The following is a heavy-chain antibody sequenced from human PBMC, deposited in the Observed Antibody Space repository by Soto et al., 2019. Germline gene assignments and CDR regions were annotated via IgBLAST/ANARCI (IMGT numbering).Heavy chain of an antibody. D-gene: IGHD3-22*01. J-gene: IGHJ6*02. CDR1: GYSFTSYW. CDR2: IDPSDSYT. V-gene: IGHV5-10-1*01. CDR3: ALIDYYYDSSGYSSYYYGMDV. Sequence: GESLKISCKGSGYSFTSYWISWVRQMPGKGLEWMGRIDPSDSYTNYSPSFQGHVTISADKSISTAYLQWSSLKASDTATYYCALIDYYYDSSGYSSYYYGMDVWGQGTTVTVSS.